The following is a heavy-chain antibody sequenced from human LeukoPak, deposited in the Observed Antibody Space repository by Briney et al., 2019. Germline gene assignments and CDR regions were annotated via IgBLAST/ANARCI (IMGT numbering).Heavy chain of an antibody. CDR1: GFTFSSYA. V-gene: IGHV3-30-3*01. Sequence: GGSLRLSCAASGFTFSSYAMYWVRQAPGKGLEWVAVISYDGSNKYYADSVKGRFTISRDNSKNTLYLQMNSLRAEDTAVYYCARDPTDCSSTSCYGRYFDYWGQGTLVTVSS. CDR2: ISYDGSNK. CDR3: ARDPTDCSSTSCYGRYFDY. D-gene: IGHD2-2*01. J-gene: IGHJ4*02.